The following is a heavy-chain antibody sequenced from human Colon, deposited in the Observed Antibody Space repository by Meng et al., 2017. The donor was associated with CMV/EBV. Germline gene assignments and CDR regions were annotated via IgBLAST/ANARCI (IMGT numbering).Heavy chain of an antibody. D-gene: IGHD3-3*01. Sequence: QAQLVESGAEVKKPGASVKVSCKASGYTFTGFYIQWVRQAPGQGLEWMGWINPKSGDTIYEQKFQGRVTMTRDTSISTVYMDLNSLRSDDTAVYFCARDLWSGSSDYFDYWGQGTLVTVSS. CDR3: ARDLWSGSSDYFDY. V-gene: IGHV1-2*02. J-gene: IGHJ4*02. CDR1: GYTFTGFY. CDR2: INPKSGDT.